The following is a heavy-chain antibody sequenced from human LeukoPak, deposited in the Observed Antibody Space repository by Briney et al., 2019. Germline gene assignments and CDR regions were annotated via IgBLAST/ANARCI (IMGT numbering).Heavy chain of an antibody. CDR1: GYSFTSYW. CDR3: ARAIDTSGYYVVEEGYFDY. D-gene: IGHD3-22*01. Sequence: GESLKISCKGSGYSFTSYWIGWVRQAPGQGLEWMGWISTYNGNTNYAQKVRGRVTMTTDTSTSTAYMELRSLRFDDTAVYYCARAIDTSGYYVVEEGYFDYWGQGTLVTVSS. CDR2: ISTYNGNT. V-gene: IGHV1-18*04. J-gene: IGHJ4*02.